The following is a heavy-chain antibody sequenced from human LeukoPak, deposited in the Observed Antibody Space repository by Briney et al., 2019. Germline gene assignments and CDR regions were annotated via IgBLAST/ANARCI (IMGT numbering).Heavy chain of an antibody. CDR1: GFTVNSNY. Sequence: GGSLRLSCAASGFTVNSNYMSWVRQAPGKRLEWVSVIYSGGSTYYADSVKGRFTISRDNSKNTLYLQMNSLRAEDTAVYYCARESTSWYFDLWGRGTLVTVSS. J-gene: IGHJ2*01. D-gene: IGHD2-2*01. V-gene: IGHV3-53*05. CDR2: IYSGGST. CDR3: ARESTSWYFDL.